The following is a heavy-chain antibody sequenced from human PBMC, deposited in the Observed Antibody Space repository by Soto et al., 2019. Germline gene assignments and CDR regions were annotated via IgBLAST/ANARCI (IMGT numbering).Heavy chain of an antibody. CDR2: IDPSDSYT. D-gene: IGHD2-2*01. Sequence: GESLKISCKGSGYSFTSYWISWVRQMPGKGLEWMGRIDPSDSYTNYSPSFQGHVTISADKSISTAYLQWSSLKASDTAMYYCARGVVPAAMPVYYYYGMDVWGQGATVTVSS. J-gene: IGHJ6*02. CDR3: ARGVVPAAMPVYYYYGMDV. CDR1: GYSFTSYW. V-gene: IGHV5-10-1*01.